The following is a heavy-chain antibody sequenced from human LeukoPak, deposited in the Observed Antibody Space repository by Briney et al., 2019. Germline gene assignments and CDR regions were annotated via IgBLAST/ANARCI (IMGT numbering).Heavy chain of an antibody. CDR2: IYYSGST. D-gene: IGHD3-22*01. CDR3: ARLHPTYYYDSSGYFNFDY. Sequence: SETLSLTCTVSGGSISSYYWSWIRQPPGKGLEWIGSIYYSGSTYYNPSLKSRVTISVDTSKNQFSLKLSSVTAADTAVYYCARLHPTYYYDSSGYFNFDYWGQGTLVTVSS. J-gene: IGHJ4*02. V-gene: IGHV4-39*01. CDR1: GGSISSYY.